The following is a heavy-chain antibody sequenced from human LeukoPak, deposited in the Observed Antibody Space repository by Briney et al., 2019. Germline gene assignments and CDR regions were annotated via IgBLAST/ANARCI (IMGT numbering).Heavy chain of an antibody. V-gene: IGHV3-48*03. CDR1: GFTFSSYE. Sequence: GGSLRLSCAASGFTFSSYEMNWVRQAPGKGLEWVSYISSSGSTISYADSVKGRFTISRDNAKNSLYLQTNSLRAEDTAVYYCARAVVTGVFDYWGQGTLVTVSS. J-gene: IGHJ4*02. CDR2: ISSSGSTI. D-gene: IGHD2-21*02. CDR3: ARAVVTGVFDY.